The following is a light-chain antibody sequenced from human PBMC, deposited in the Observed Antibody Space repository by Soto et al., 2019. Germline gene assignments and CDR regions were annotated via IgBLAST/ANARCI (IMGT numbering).Light chain of an antibody. Sequence: QSALTQPASVYGSPGQSITISCTGTSSDVGSYNLVSWYQHHPGKAPKFIIYEDNKRPSGVSNRFSGSKSGNTASLTISGLQAEDEADYYCCAFVRSNALLFGGGTKVTVL. CDR3: CAFVRSNALL. V-gene: IGLV2-23*01. J-gene: IGLJ2*01. CDR2: EDN. CDR1: SSDVGSYNL.